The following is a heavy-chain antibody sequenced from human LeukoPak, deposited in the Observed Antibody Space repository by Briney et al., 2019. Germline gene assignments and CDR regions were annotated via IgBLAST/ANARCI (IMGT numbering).Heavy chain of an antibody. CDR2: IWYDGSNK. D-gene: IGHD2-2*01. CDR3: ARGYCSSTSCPPSGY. Sequence: PGGSLRLSCAASGFTFSSYGMHWVRQAPGKGLEWVAVIWYDGSNKYYADSVKGRFTISRDNSKNTLYLQMNSLGAEDTAVYYCARGYCSSTSCPPSGYWGQGTLVTVSS. V-gene: IGHV3-33*01. J-gene: IGHJ4*02. CDR1: GFTFSSYG.